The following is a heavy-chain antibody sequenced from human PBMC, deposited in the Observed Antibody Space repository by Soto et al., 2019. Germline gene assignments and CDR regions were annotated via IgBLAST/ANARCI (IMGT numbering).Heavy chain of an antibody. D-gene: IGHD6-13*01. CDR2: TYYRSKWYN. V-gene: IGHV6-1*01. CDR3: ARGSSSSWYGGGYYYYGMDV. CDR1: GDSVSSNSAA. Sequence: SQTLSLTCAISGDSVSSNSAAWNWIRQSPSRGLEWLGRTYYRSKWYNDYAVSVKSRITINPDTSKNQFSLQLNSVTPEDTAVYYCARGSSSSWYGGGYYYYGMDVWGQGTTVTVSS. J-gene: IGHJ6*02.